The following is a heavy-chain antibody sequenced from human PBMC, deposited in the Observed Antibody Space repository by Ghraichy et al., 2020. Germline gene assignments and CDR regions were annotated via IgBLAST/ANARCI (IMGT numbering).Heavy chain of an antibody. CDR3: ARDLGERYGDPFDY. J-gene: IGHJ4*02. CDR1: GFTFSSYA. Sequence: GGSLRLSCAASGFTFSSYAMHWVRQAPGKGLEWVAVISYDGSNKYYADSVKGRFTISRDNSKNTLYLQMNSLRAEDTAVYYCARDLGERYGDPFDYWGQGTLVTVSS. D-gene: IGHD4-17*01. V-gene: IGHV3-30-3*01. CDR2: ISYDGSNK.